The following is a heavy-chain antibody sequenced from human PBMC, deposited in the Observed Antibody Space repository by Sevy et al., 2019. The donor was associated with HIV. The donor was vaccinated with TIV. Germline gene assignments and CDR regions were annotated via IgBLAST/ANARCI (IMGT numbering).Heavy chain of an antibody. CDR3: ARDLEFYDNGDYGPAFMPDY. CDR1: GFTFSSYG. CDR2: IWFDGSNT. D-gene: IGHD4-17*01. Sequence: GGSLRLSCAASGFTFSSYGMHWVRQAPGKGLEWVALIWFDGSNTDYADSVKGRFTISRDIAKNTLHLQMNSLRDEETAMYYCARDLEFYDNGDYGPAFMPDYWGQGTLVTVSS. V-gene: IGHV3-33*01. J-gene: IGHJ4*02.